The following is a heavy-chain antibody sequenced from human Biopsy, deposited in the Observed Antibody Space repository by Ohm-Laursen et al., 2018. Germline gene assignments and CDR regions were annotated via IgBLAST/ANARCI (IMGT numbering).Heavy chain of an antibody. CDR3: ARAYYYGAGSFYSPWMEV. CDR2: IFYSGTT. CDR1: GASVNTFDFY. J-gene: IGHJ6*02. Sequence: GTLSLTCTVSGASVNTFDFYWAWIRQPPGKGLEWIGYIFYSGTTKYNPSLQRRVRLSLDTANNQFSLTLRSVGAADTATYYCARAYYYGAGSFYSPWMEVWGQGTTVSVS. V-gene: IGHV4-61*08. D-gene: IGHD3-10*01.